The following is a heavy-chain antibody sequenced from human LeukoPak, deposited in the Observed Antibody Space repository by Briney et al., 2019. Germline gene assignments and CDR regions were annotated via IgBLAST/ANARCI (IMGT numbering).Heavy chain of an antibody. CDR3: ATAPILRGEGGEHFKYGMDV. Sequence: SETLSLTCAVSVDSISSGNWWSWVRQSPGKGLEWIGEIYHNGTANYNPSLKSRVTISADRFTNHFSLKLTSVTAADTAVYYCATAPILRGEGGEHFKYGMDVWGQGTTVSVPS. V-gene: IGHV4-4*02. J-gene: IGHJ6*02. CDR2: IYHNGTA. CDR1: VDSISSGNW. D-gene: IGHD2-2*02.